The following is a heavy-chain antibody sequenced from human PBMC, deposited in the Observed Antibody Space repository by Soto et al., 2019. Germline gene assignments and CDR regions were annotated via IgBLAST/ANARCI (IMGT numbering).Heavy chain of an antibody. CDR3: ARGGARYYDSSGYPAFDY. V-gene: IGHV5-51*01. CDR2: IYPGDSDT. CDR1: GYSFTSYW. Sequence: GESLKISCKGSGYSFTSYWIGWVRQMPGKGLEWMGIIYPGDSDTRYSPSFQGQVTISADKSISTAYLQWSSLKASDTAMYYCARGGARYYDSSGYPAFDYWGQGTLVTVSS. D-gene: IGHD3-22*01. J-gene: IGHJ4*02.